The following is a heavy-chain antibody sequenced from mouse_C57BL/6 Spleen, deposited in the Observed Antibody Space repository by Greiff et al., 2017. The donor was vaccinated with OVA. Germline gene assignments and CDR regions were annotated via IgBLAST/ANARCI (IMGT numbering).Heavy chain of an antibody. CDR3: TRMFAY. Sequence: EVKVEESGGGLVQPGGSMKLSCAASGFTFSDAWMDWVRQSPEKGLEWVDEIRNKANNHATYYAESVKGRFTISRDDSKSSVYLQMNSLRAEDTGIYYCTRMFAYWGQGTLVTVSA. V-gene: IGHV6-6*01. CDR2: IRNKANNHAT. CDR1: GFTFSDAW. J-gene: IGHJ3*01.